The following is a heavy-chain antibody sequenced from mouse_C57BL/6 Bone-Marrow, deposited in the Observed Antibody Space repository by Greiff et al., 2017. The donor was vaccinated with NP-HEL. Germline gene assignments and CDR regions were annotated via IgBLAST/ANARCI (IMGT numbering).Heavy chain of an antibody. CDR3: ARDEDGSSPYWYFDV. D-gene: IGHD1-1*01. CDR1: GYSITSGYD. Sequence: EVQRVESGPGMVKPSQSLSLTCTVTGYSITSGYDWHWIRHFPGNKLEWMGYISYSGSTNYNPPLKSRISITPDTSKNHFFLKLNSVTTEDTATYDCARDEDGSSPYWYFDVWGTGTTVTVSS. J-gene: IGHJ1*03. V-gene: IGHV3-1*01. CDR2: ISYSGST.